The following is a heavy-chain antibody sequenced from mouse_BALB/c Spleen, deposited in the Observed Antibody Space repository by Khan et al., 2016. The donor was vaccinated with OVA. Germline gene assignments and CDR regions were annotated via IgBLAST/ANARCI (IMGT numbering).Heavy chain of an antibody. J-gene: IGHJ2*01. CDR3: ARSGSYDGFDY. V-gene: IGHV9-2-1*01. D-gene: IGHD2-12*01. CDR2: INTETGEP. Sequence: QIQLVQSGPELKKPGETVKISCKASGYTFTDYSMHWVKQAPGKGLKWMGWINTETGEPTYADDFKGRFAFSLETSASTAYLQINNLKNEETATYFCARSGSYDGFDYWGQGTTLTVSS. CDR1: GYTFTDYS.